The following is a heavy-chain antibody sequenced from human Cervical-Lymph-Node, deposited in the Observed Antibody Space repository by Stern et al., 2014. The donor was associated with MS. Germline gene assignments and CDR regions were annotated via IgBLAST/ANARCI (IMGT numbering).Heavy chain of an antibody. CDR1: RFNFDDYA. CDR3: AKDISSGRWEAQYYYGMDV. V-gene: IGHV3-9*01. J-gene: IGHJ6*02. D-gene: IGHD6-19*01. Sequence: EVQLVESGGGLVQPGRSLRLSCAGSRFNFDDYAMHWVRQAPGRGLEWVPSISWNSGSMEYADSVKGRFTISRDNAKNSLYLQMDSLRVEDTAIYYCAKDISSGRWEAQYYYGMDVWGQGTTVTVSS. CDR2: ISWNSGSM.